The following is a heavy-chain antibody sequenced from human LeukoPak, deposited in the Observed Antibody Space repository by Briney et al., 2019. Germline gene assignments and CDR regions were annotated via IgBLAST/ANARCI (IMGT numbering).Heavy chain of an antibody. D-gene: IGHD6-6*01. CDR2: INPNGGGT. V-gene: IGHV1-2*02. CDR1: GYTFTGNF. J-gene: IGHJ4*02. Sequence: ASVKVSCKPSGYTFTGNFIHWVRQAPGQGLEWVGWINPNGGGTNYAQKFQGRVTMTRDTSISTAYMDLSSLTSEDTAIYYCARGHSSLRLYYFDYWGQGTLVTVSS. CDR3: ARGHSSLRLYYFDY.